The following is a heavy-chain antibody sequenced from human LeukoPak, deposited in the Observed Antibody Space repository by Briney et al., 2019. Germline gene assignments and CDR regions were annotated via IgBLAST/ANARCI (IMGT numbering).Heavy chain of an antibody. D-gene: IGHD6-13*01. CDR1: GFSFRNYA. CDR3: ARDQAAGIVPDAFDI. V-gene: IGHV3-30-3*01. Sequence: GGSLRLSCEASGFSFRNYAMNWVRQAPGKGLEWVAVISYDGSNKYYADSVKGRFTISRDNSKNTLYLQMNSLRAEDTAVYYCARDQAAGIVPDAFDIWGQGTMVTVS. CDR2: ISYDGSNK. J-gene: IGHJ3*02.